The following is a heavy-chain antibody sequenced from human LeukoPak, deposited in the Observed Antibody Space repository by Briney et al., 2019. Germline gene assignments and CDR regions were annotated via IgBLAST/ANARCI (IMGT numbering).Heavy chain of an antibody. J-gene: IGHJ4*02. CDR2: ISSSSSYI. CDR1: GFTFSSYS. Sequence: PGGSLRLSCAASGFTFSSYSMNWVRQAPGKGLEWVSSISSSSSYIFYADSVKGRFTISRDNAKNSLYLQMNSLRAEDTAVYYCAREDRRGGSYGYWGQGTLVTVSS. D-gene: IGHD1-26*01. CDR3: AREDRRGGSYGY. V-gene: IGHV3-21*01.